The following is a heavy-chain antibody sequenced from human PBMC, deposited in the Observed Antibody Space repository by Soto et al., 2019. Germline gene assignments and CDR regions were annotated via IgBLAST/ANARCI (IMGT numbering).Heavy chain of an antibody. CDR3: VYMGEPIRGGYYFDY. V-gene: IGHV2-5*02. D-gene: IGHD3-16*01. Sequence: QITLKESGPTLVKPTQTLTLTCSFSGFSLSTTGVGVGWLRQPPGKALEWLALVYWDDDKRYSPSLKTSLTITKDTSKNQVVLAVTSTDSVDTATYCCVYMGEPIRGGYYFDYWGQGTLVTVSS. CDR2: VYWDDDK. CDR1: GFSLSTTGVG. J-gene: IGHJ4*02.